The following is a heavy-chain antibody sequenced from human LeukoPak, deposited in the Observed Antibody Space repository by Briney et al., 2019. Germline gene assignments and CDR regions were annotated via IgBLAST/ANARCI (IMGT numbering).Heavy chain of an antibody. CDR1: GGSFSGYY. Sequence: PSETLSLTCAVYGGSFSGYYWSWIRQPPGKGLEWIGEINHSGSTNYNPSLKSRVTISVDTSKNQFSLKLSSVTAADTAVYYCASPRPLYSSSWFDYWGQGTLVTVSS. J-gene: IGHJ4*02. V-gene: IGHV4-34*01. CDR3: ASPRPLYSSSWFDY. D-gene: IGHD6-13*01. CDR2: INHSGST.